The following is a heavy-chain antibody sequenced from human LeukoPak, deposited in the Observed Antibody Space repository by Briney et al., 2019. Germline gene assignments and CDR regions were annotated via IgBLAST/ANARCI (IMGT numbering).Heavy chain of an antibody. D-gene: IGHD6-19*01. CDR3: ARRRFVTVAGMIDY. J-gene: IGHJ4*02. CDR2: IYYSRST. CDR1: GGSISSSSYY. Sequence: PSETLSLTCTVSGGSISSSSYYWGWIRQPPGKGLEWIGSIYYSRSTYYNPSLKSRVTISVDTSKNQFSLKLSSVTAADTAVYYCARRRFVTVAGMIDYGGQGTLVTVS. V-gene: IGHV4-39*01.